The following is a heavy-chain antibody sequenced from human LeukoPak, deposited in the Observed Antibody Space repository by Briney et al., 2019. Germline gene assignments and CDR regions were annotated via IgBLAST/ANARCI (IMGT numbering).Heavy chain of an antibody. D-gene: IGHD5-18*01. J-gene: IGHJ6*03. Sequence: SETLSLTCTVSGGSISSYYWSWIRQSPGKGLEWIGYMYYSGSTNYNPSLKSRVTISVDTSKNQFSLKLSSVTAADTAVYYCARTTEGGYTYDYFYYYYMDVWGKGTTVTISS. V-gene: IGHV4-59*01. CDR3: ARTTEGGYTYDYFYYYYMDV. CDR2: MYYSGST. CDR1: GGSISSYY.